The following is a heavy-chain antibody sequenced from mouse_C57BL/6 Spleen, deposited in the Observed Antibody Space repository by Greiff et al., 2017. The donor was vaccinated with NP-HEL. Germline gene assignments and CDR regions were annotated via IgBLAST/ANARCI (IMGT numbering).Heavy chain of an antibody. D-gene: IGHD2-10*01. CDR3: ARCLLLYYYAMDY. J-gene: IGHJ4*01. V-gene: IGHV1-42*01. CDR1: CYSFTGYY. CDR2: INPLTCLT. Sequence: VQLQQSGPELVKPGASVKISWKASCYSFTGYYMPWLNQSPAKSLEWIGAINPLTCLTTYNQKFKATSTLTGDKASSTAYMQLKSLTSEDTAVYYCARCLLLYYYAMDYWGQGTSVTVSS.